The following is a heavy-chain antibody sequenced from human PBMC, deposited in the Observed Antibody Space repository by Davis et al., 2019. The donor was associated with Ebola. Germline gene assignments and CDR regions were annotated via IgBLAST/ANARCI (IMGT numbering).Heavy chain of an antibody. V-gene: IGHV4-59*01. CDR1: GGSISNYY. CDR2: IYYSWST. Sequence: SETLSLTCTVSGGSISNYYWSWIRQPPGKGLEWIGYIYYSWSTNYNPSLKSRVTISVDTSKNQFSLRLGSVTAADTAVYYCARGPPTIDYWGQGTLVTVSS. J-gene: IGHJ4*02. D-gene: IGHD1-14*01. CDR3: ARGPPTIDY.